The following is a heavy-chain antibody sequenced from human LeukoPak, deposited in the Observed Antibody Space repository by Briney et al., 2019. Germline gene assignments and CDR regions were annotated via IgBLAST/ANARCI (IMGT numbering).Heavy chain of an antibody. CDR3: ARGPYGSGSYYNVEDAFDI. D-gene: IGHD3-10*01. Sequence: SETLSLTCAVSGGSISSSNWWSWVRQPPGKGLEWIGEIYHSGSTNYNPSLKSRVTISVDKSKNQFSLKLSSVTAADTAVYYCARGPYGSGSYYNVEDAFDIWGQGTMVTVSS. CDR2: IYHSGST. V-gene: IGHV4-4*02. CDR1: GGSISSSNW. J-gene: IGHJ3*02.